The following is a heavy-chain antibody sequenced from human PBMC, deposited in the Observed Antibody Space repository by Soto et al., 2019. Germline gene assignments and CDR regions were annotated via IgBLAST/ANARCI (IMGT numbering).Heavy chain of an antibody. D-gene: IGHD2-8*02. CDR2: ISGTGGNT. CDR1: SFTFGSYA. Sequence: PVWSLRLSCSASSFTFGSYAMSLVLQTPLKWLKWVSGISGTGGNTYYAESVKGRFTISRDDSKNTLYLQMNSLRAEDTAVYYCAKGPRLVAYYYYYYMDVWGKGTTVTVSS. V-gene: IGHV3-23*01. J-gene: IGHJ6*03. CDR3: AKGPRLVAYYYYYYMDV.